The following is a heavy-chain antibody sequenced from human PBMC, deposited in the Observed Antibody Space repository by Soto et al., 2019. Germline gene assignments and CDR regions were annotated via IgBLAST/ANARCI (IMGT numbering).Heavy chain of an antibody. Sequence: EVQLVESGGGLVKPGGSLRLSCAASRFTFSIYSMNWVRQAPGMGLEWVSSISDNSNFKYYGDSVKGRFTISRDNAKNALYLQMNSLRAEDTAVYYCARGLIDNAYFDWFVNFWGQGTLVTVSS. CDR1: RFTFSIYS. CDR2: ISDNSNFK. J-gene: IGHJ4*02. CDR3: ARGLIDNAYFDWFVNF. V-gene: IGHV3-21*01. D-gene: IGHD3-9*01.